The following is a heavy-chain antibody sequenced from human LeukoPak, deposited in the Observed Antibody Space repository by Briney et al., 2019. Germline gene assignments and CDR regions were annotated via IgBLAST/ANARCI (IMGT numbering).Heavy chain of an antibody. CDR1: GGTFSRYA. V-gene: IGHV1-69*13. D-gene: IGHD2-8*02. CDR2: IIPIFGTP. Sequence: SVKVSCKASGGTFSRYAISWVRQAPGQGLEWMGGIIPIFGTPNYAQKFQGRVTITADESTRTAYMELSSLRSEDTAVYYCARTGVLGGYRTGELNWFDPWGQGTLVTVSS. CDR3: ARTGVLGGYRTGELNWFDP. J-gene: IGHJ5*02.